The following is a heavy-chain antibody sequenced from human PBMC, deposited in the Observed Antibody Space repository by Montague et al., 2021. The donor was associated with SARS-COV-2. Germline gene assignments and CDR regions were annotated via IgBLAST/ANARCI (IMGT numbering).Heavy chain of an antibody. J-gene: IGHJ4*02. CDR1: GFTFSYYA. Sequence: SLRLSCAASGFTFSYYAMNWVRQAPGKGLEWVAVISYDGSNKYYADSVKGRFTISRDNSKNTLYLQMNSLRAEDTAVYYCANVLDSYGFYFDYWGQGTLVTVSS. D-gene: IGHD5-18*01. CDR3: ANVLDSYGFYFDY. CDR2: ISYDGSNK. V-gene: IGHV3-30*18.